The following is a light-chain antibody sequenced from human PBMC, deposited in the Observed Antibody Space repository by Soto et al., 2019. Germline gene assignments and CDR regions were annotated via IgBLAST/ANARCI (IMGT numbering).Light chain of an antibody. V-gene: IGKV3-15*01. CDR1: QSVGSN. CDR2: GAS. CDR3: QQYNNWPPIT. Sequence: EIVLTQSPGTLSLSPGERATLSCRASQSVGSNLAWYQQKPGQAPRLLIFGASSRATGVPARFSGSGSVTEFTLTISSLQSEDFAVYYCQQYNNWPPITFGQGTRLEIK. J-gene: IGKJ5*01.